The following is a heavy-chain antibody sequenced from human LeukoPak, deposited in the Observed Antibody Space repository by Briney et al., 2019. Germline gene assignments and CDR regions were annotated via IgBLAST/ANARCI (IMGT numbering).Heavy chain of an antibody. D-gene: IGHD3-22*01. CDR3: ARRLGSAYSYCFDY. Sequence: GESLKISCKGSGYSFTSYWISWVRQMPGKGLEWMGIIYPGDSDTRYSPSFQGQVTISVDKSTSTAYLQWSSLKASDTAMYYCARRLGSAYSYCFDYWGQGTLVTVSS. V-gene: IGHV5-51*01. J-gene: IGHJ4*02. CDR1: GYSFTSYW. CDR2: IYPGDSDT.